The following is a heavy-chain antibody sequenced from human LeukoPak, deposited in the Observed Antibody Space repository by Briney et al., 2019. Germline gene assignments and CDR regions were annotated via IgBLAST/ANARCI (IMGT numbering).Heavy chain of an antibody. J-gene: IGHJ3*02. CDR2: ISGSGGST. CDR3: APGRMTWGAFDI. D-gene: IGHD3-16*01. CDR1: GLTFSSYA. Sequence: PGGSLRLSCAASGLTFSSYAMSWVRQAPGKGLEWVSTISGSGGSTYYADSVKGRFTISRDNSKNTLYLQMNSLRAEDTAVYYCAPGRMTWGAFDIWGLGTMVTVSS. V-gene: IGHV3-23*01.